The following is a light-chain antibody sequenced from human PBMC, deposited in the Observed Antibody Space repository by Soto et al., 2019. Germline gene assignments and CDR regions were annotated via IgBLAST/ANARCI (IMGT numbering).Light chain of an antibody. CDR2: GNS. Sequence: QSVLTQPPSVSGAPGQRVTISCTGSSSSIGAGYDVHWYQQLPGTAPKLLISGNSNRPSGVPDRFSGSKSGTSASLAITGLQAEDDADYYCQSYDSSLSGWVFGGGTKVTVL. CDR3: QSYDSSLSGWV. J-gene: IGLJ3*02. CDR1: SSSIGAGYD. V-gene: IGLV1-40*01.